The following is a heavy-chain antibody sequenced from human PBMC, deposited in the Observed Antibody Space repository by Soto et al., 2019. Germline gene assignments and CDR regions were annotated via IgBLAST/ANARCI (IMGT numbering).Heavy chain of an antibody. Sequence: ASVKVSCKASGYTFTSYGISWVRQAPGQGLEWVGWISAYNGNTNYAQKLQGRVTMNTDTSTSTAYMELRSLRSDDTAVYYCARDLVFGVVIILDSYHYYGMDVWGQGTKVTVSS. J-gene: IGHJ6*02. CDR1: GYTFTSYG. V-gene: IGHV1-18*04. CDR2: ISAYNGNT. CDR3: ARDLVFGVVIILDSYHYYGMDV. D-gene: IGHD3-3*01.